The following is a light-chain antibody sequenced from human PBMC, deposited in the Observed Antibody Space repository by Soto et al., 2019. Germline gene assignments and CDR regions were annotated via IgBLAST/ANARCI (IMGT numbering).Light chain of an antibody. CDR1: QSVPLNY. CDR3: QQYGSSPLT. Sequence: EIVLTQSQGTLSLSAVERDTLSCSSSQSVPLNYLAWYQQKPGQTPKVLTYRGSNRATDIPDRFSGSGSGTDFTLTISRLEPADFAVYYCQQYGSSPLTFGGGTKVDIK. J-gene: IGKJ4*01. V-gene: IGKV3-20*01. CDR2: RGS.